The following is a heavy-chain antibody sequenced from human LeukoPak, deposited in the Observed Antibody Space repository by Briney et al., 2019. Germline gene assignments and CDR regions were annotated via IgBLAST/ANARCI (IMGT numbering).Heavy chain of an antibody. D-gene: IGHD6-13*01. CDR2: INSDGSST. CDR3: ASLGLIAAAGTPYNWFDP. CDR1: GFTFSSYW. V-gene: IGHV3-74*01. Sequence: GRSLRLSCAASGFTFSSYWMHWVRQAPGKGLVWVSRINSDGSSTSYADSVKGRFTISRDNAKNTLYLQMNSLRAEDTAVYYCASLGLIAAAGTPYNWFDPWGQGTLVTVSS. J-gene: IGHJ5*02.